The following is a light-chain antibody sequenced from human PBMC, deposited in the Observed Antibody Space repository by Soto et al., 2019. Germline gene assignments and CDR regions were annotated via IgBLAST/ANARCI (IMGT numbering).Light chain of an antibody. CDR2: AAS. J-gene: IGKJ3*01. CDR1: QSISSY. V-gene: IGKV1-39*01. CDR3: QQSYNTPLT. Sequence: DIQMTQSPSSLSASVGDRVTITCRASQSISSYLNWYQQKPGKAPKFLIYAASSLQSGVPSRFSGSGSGTDFTLTISSLQPEDFATYYCQQSYNTPLTFGPGIKVDIX.